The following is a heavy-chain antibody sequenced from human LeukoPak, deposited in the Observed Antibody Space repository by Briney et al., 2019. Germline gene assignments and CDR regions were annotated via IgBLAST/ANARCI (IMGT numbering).Heavy chain of an antibody. Sequence: SETLPLTCTVSGGSISSSSYYWGWIRQPPGKGLEWIGSIYYSGSTYYNPSLKSRVTISVDTSKNQFSLRLSSVTAADTAVYYCARADTSALDYWGQGTLVAVSS. CDR3: ARADTSALDY. D-gene: IGHD2-2*02. CDR2: IYYSGST. J-gene: IGHJ4*02. CDR1: GGSISSSSYY. V-gene: IGHV4-39*01.